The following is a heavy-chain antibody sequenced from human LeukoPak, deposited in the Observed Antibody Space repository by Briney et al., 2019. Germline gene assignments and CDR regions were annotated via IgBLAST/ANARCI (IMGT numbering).Heavy chain of an antibody. Sequence: GGSLRLSCATSGFTFSNAWMNWVRQAPGKGLEWVGRIRSNSDGGTIDYAAPVKGRFTLSRDDSKTTLYLQMNSLRTEDTAVYYCATDFYDSTWGQGTLVTVSS. CDR2: IRSNSDGGTI. V-gene: IGHV3-15*07. CDR3: ATDFYDST. J-gene: IGHJ5*02. CDR1: GFTFSNAW. D-gene: IGHD3-22*01.